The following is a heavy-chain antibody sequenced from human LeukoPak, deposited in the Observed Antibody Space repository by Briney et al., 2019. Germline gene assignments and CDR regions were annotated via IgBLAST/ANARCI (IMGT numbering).Heavy chain of an antibody. J-gene: IGHJ4*01. CDR2: ISSSGSTI. CDR1: GFTFSSYE. D-gene: IGHD3-22*01. Sequence: GGSLRLSCAASGFTFSSYEMNWVRQAPGKGLEWVSYISSSGSTICYADSVKGRFTISRDNAKNSLYLQMNSLRAEDTAVYYFSSSGNTICYAASGRALFPISKNTPKNTLYLKRNPRRAEDAVFYYWG. CDR3: SSSGNTICYAASGRALFPISKNTPKNTLYLKRNPRRAEDAVFYY. V-gene: IGHV3-48*03.